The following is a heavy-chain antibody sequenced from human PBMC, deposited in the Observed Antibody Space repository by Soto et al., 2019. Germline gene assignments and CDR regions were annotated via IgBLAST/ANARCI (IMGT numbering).Heavy chain of an antibody. CDR3: ARDVAAAGLDY. J-gene: IGHJ4*02. V-gene: IGHV1-3*01. CDR2: INAGNGNT. D-gene: IGHD6-13*01. CDR1: GYTFTSYA. Sequence: QVQLVQSGAEVKKPGASVKVSCKASGYTFTSYAMHWVPQAPGQRLEWMGWINAGNGNTKYSQKFQGRVTITRDTSASTAYMELSSLRSEDTAVYYCARDVAAAGLDYWGQGTLVTVSS.